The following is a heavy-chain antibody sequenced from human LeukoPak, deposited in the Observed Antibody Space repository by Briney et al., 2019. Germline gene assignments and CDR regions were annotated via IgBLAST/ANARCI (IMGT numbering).Heavy chain of an antibody. Sequence: SETLSLTCTVSGGSISSSSYYWGWIRQPPGKGLEWIGSIYYSGSTYYNPSLKSRVTISVDTSKNQFSLKLSSVTAADTAVYYCAKDGPQGSGWYDAVDYWGQGTLVTVSS. D-gene: IGHD6-19*01. CDR3: AKDGPQGSGWYDAVDY. CDR2: IYYSGST. V-gene: IGHV4-39*02. J-gene: IGHJ4*02. CDR1: GGSISSSSYY.